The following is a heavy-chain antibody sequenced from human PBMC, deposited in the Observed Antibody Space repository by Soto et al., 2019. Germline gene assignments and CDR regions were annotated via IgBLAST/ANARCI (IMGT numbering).Heavy chain of an antibody. J-gene: IGHJ4*02. V-gene: IGHV3-23*01. D-gene: IGHD6-6*01. CDR1: GFTFSSYA. Sequence: GGSLRLSCAASGFTFSSYAMSWVRQAPGKGLEWVSAISGSGGSTYYADSVKGRFTISRDNSKNTLYLQMNSLRAEDTAVYSWANVEYSSSSLGLAGKYFDYWGQGTLVTVSS. CDR3: ANVEYSSSSLGLAGKYFDY. CDR2: ISGSGGST.